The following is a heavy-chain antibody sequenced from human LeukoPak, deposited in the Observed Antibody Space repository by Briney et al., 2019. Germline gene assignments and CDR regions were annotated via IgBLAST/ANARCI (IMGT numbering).Heavy chain of an antibody. V-gene: IGHV1-8*01. CDR1: GYTFASYD. CDR3: ASSGLYPNINDY. Sequence: GASVNVSCKASGYTFASYDINWVRQATGQGIEWMGWMNPNSGNTGYAQKFQGRVTMTRNTSISTAYMELSSLRSEDTAVYYCASSGLYPNINDYWGQGTLVTVSS. CDR2: MNPNSGNT. D-gene: IGHD3-16*02. J-gene: IGHJ4*02.